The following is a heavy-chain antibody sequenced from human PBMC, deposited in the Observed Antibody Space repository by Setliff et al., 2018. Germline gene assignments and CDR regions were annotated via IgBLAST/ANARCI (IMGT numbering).Heavy chain of an antibody. V-gene: IGHV3-33*05. Sequence: GGSLRLSCAASGFVFGTYGMHWVRQAPGKGLDWVATLSDDGSNELYADSVKGRFTIFRDNSKNTLYLQMSSLRADDTAVYFCARDVYDFRTGQGGPWGQGTRVTVSS. D-gene: IGHD3-3*01. CDR2: LSDDGSNE. J-gene: IGHJ5*02. CDR1: GFVFGTYG. CDR3: ARDVYDFRTGQGGP.